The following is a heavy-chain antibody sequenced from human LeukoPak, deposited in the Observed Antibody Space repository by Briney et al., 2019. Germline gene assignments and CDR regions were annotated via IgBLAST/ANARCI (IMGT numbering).Heavy chain of an antibody. J-gene: IGHJ4*02. Sequence: GESLKISCRGSGYSFTSYWIAWVRQMPGRGLEWMGVIYPGDSETTYSPSFQGQVTISVDKSITTAYLQWSSLKAADTAMYYCARRKGGDLDFWGQGTLVTVSS. CDR1: GYSFTSYW. CDR3: ARRKGGDLDF. V-gene: IGHV5-51*01. CDR2: IYPGDSET. D-gene: IGHD2-21*02.